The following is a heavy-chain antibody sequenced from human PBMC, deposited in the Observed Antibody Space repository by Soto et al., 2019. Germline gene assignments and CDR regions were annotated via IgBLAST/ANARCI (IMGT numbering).Heavy chain of an antibody. V-gene: IGHV3-23*01. Sequence: EVQMLESGGGLVQPGGSLRLSCAASGFTFNPYAMSWVRQAPGKGLEWVSAISGTGGNTYYADSVKGRFTISRDNSKNTLYLQMNNLRAEDTAVYYCAKGYPEYNYGSIDYWGQGTLVTVSS. D-gene: IGHD5-18*01. J-gene: IGHJ4*02. CDR3: AKGYPEYNYGSIDY. CDR2: ISGTGGNT. CDR1: GFTFNPYA.